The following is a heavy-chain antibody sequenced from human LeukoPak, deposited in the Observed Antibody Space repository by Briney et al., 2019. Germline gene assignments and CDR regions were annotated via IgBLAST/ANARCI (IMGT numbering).Heavy chain of an antibody. CDR2: ISPNSGDT. Sequence: ASVKVSCKASGYTFTGYLMHWARQAPGQGLEWMEWISPNSGDTKYAQQFQGRVTMTRDTSISTAYMEVSRLRSDATAVYYCVGELSTVATWLYLWGRGTVVLVSS. J-gene: IGHJ2*01. D-gene: IGHD4-17*01. CDR3: VGELSTVATWLYL. CDR1: GYTFTGYL. V-gene: IGHV1-2*02.